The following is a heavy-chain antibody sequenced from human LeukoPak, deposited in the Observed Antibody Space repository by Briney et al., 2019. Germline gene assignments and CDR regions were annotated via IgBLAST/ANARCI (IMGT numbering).Heavy chain of an antibody. Sequence: PGGSLRLSCAASGFTFSSYAMSWVRQAPGKGLEWVSAISGSGGSTYYADSVKGRFTISRDNSKNTLYLQMNSLRAEDTAIYYCVQSTAWYRSSWYLIYWGQGILVTVSS. D-gene: IGHD6-13*01. CDR1: GFTFSSYA. V-gene: IGHV3-23*01. CDR2: ISGSGGST. CDR3: VQSTAWYRSSWYLIY. J-gene: IGHJ4*02.